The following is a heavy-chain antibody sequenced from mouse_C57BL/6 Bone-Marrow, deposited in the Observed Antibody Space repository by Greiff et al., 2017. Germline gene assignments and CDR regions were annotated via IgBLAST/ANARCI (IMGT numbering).Heavy chain of an antibody. D-gene: IGHD3-1*01. V-gene: IGHV5-6*01. CDR3: ARLPRDYAMDY. J-gene: IGHJ4*01. Sequence: EVQRVESGGDLVKPGGSLKLSCAASGFTFSSYGMSWVRQTPDKRLEWVATISSGGSYTYYPDSVKGRFTISRDNAKNTLYLQMSSLKSEDTAMYDCARLPRDYAMDYWGQGTSVTVSS. CDR1: GFTFSSYG. CDR2: ISSGGSYT.